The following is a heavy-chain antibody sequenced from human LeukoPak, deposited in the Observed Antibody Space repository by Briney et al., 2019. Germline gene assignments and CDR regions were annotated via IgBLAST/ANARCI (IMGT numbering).Heavy chain of an antibody. CDR2: ISGSGGST. V-gene: IGHV3-23*01. CDR3: AGYCSSTSCFLDYYYYMDV. J-gene: IGHJ6*03. D-gene: IGHD2-2*01. Sequence: GGSLRLSCAASGFTFSSYAMSWVRQAPGKGLEWVSAISGSGGSTYYADSVKGRFTISRDNSKNTLYLQMNSLRAEDTAVYYCAGYCSSTSCFLDYYYYMDVWGKGTTVTVSS. CDR1: GFTFSSYA.